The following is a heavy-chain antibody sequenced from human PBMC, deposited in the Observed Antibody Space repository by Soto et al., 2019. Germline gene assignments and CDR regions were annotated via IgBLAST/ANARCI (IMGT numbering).Heavy chain of an antibody. Sequence: VQMVESGGGVVQPGGSLRLSCAGSGFAFSRFGMHWVRQAPGKGLECVACITFNGSKEYYVDSVKGRFAISRNNSMNTLYLQMSSLGPEDTGVYYCATDPGAFAGAMRDWGRGTLVTVSS. CDR3: ATDPGAFAGAMRD. D-gene: IGHD3-16*01. CDR1: GFAFSRFG. V-gene: IGHV3-30*03. J-gene: IGHJ4*02. CDR2: ITFNGSKE.